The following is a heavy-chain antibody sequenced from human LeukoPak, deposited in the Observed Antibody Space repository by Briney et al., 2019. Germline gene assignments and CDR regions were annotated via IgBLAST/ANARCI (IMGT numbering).Heavy chain of an antibody. J-gene: IGHJ6*03. CDR1: GYTFTSYG. CDR2: ISAYNGNT. V-gene: IGHV1-18*01. D-gene: IGHD1-1*01. Sequence: ASVKVSCKASGYTFTSYGISWVRQAPGQGLEWMGWISAYNGNTNYTQRLQGRVTMTTDTSTSTAYMELSSLRSEDTAVYYCARAERQLTYYYYYYMDVWGKGTTVTVSS. CDR3: ARAERQLTYYYYYYMDV.